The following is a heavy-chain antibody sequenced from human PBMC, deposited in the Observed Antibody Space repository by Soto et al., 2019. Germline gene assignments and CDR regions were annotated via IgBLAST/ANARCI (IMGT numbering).Heavy chain of an antibody. CDR3: VTLRSTKRRGLWEDRDYYYYGLDV. CDR1: GFIFSSFW. V-gene: IGHV3-7*05. D-gene: IGHD1-26*01. J-gene: IGHJ6*02. CDR2: IKPDGGEK. Sequence: GGSLRLSCAASGFIFSSFWMSWVRQAPGKGLEWVANIKPDGGEKYHVDSVKGRFTISRDNAKNSLYLQMSSLRAEDTAVYYCVTLRSTKRRGLWEDRDYYYYGLDVWGQGTTVTVSS.